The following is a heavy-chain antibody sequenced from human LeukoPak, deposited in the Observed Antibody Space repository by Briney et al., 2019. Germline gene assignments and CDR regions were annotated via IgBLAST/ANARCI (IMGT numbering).Heavy chain of an antibody. Sequence: AGGSLRLSCAASGFTVSSNYMSWVRQAPGKGLEWVSVIYSGGSTYYADSVKGRFTISRDNSKNTLYLQMNSLRAEDTAVYYCARVGKWDGYNCWGQGTMVTVSS. CDR2: IYSGGST. CDR3: ARVGKWDGYNC. D-gene: IGHD5-24*01. V-gene: IGHV3-66*01. J-gene: IGHJ3*01. CDR1: GFTVSSNY.